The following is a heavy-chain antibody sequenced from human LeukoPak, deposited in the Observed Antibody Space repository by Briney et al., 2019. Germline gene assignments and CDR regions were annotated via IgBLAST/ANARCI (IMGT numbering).Heavy chain of an antibody. Sequence: GGSLRLSCAASGFTFSSYWMHWVRQAPGKGLVWVSRINSYGSSTTYADSVKGRFTISRDNAQNTLYLQMNSLRAEDTAVYYCARGDTQGDYWGQGTLVTVSS. CDR1: GFTFSSYW. CDR2: INSYGSST. J-gene: IGHJ4*02. CDR3: ARGDTQGDY. V-gene: IGHV3-74*01. D-gene: IGHD5-18*01.